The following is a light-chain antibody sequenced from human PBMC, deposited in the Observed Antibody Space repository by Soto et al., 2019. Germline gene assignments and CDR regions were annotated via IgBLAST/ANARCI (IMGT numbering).Light chain of an antibody. J-gene: IGLJ2*01. V-gene: IGLV1-40*01. CDR1: SSNIGAGYD. CDR3: QSYDSSLSGSGV. CDR2: GNS. Sequence: QSVLTQPPSVSGAPGQRVTISCTGSSSNIGAGYDVHWYQQLPGTAPKLLIYGNSNRPSGVPDRFSGSKSGTSASLAITGLQDEDEADYYCQSYDSSLSGSGVIGGGTKLTVL.